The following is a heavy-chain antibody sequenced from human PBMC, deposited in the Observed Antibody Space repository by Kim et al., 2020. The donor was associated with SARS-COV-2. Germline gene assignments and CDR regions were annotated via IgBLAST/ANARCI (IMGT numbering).Heavy chain of an antibody. J-gene: IGHJ4*02. CDR3: ARFSIAVAESGDY. CDR1: GFTFSSYS. Sequence: GGSLRLSCAASGFTFSSYSMNWVRQAPGKGLEWVSSISSSSSYIYYADSVKGRFTISRDNAKNSLYLQMNSLRAEDTAVYYCARFSIAVAESGDYWGQGTLVTVSS. D-gene: IGHD6-19*01. CDR2: ISSSSSYI. V-gene: IGHV3-21*01.